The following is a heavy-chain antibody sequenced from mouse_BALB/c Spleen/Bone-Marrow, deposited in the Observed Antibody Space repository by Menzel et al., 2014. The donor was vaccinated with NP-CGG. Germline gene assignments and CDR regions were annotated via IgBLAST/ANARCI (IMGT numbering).Heavy chain of an antibody. J-gene: IGHJ2*01. CDR2: IYPGDGIT. V-gene: IGHV1-80*01. Sequence: QVQLQQSGAELVRPSPSVTISCNAAVYAFTAYWMNWVKQMPGQGLEWIGQIYPGDGITNYNGRFKGKPTLTADISSSPANMQLSSLTSEVSAVYFCTRSTVTFDYWGHGAPLTVSS. CDR3: TRSTVTFDY. CDR1: VYAFTAYW. D-gene: IGHD1-2*01.